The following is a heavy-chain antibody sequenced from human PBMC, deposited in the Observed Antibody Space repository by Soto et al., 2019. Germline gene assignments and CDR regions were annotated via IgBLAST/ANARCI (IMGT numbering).Heavy chain of an antibody. CDR2: ISAYNGNT. V-gene: IGHV1-18*01. J-gene: IGHJ5*02. Sequence: QVQLVQSGAEVKKPGASVKVSCKASGYTFTSYGISWVRQAPGQGLEWMGWISAYNGNTNYAQKLQGRVTITTDTSTSTAYMELRSLRSDDTAVYYCARDQDYYGSGSLNNWFDPWGQGTLVTVSS. CDR3: ARDQDYYGSGSLNNWFDP. CDR1: GYTFTSYG. D-gene: IGHD3-10*01.